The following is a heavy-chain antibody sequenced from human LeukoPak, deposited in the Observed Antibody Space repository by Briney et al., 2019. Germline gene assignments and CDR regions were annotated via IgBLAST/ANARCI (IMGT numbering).Heavy chain of an antibody. V-gene: IGHV4-59*01. CDR1: GGSISSYY. CDR3: ARDNTLAYCGGDCYSRWFDP. J-gene: IGHJ5*02. D-gene: IGHD2-21*02. CDR2: VYYSGTI. Sequence: SETLPLTCTVSGGSISSYYWSWIRQPPGKGLEWIGYVYYSGTIYYNPSLKSRVTISVDTAKNQFSLKLRSVTAADTAVYYCARDNTLAYCGGDCYSRWFDPWGQGTLVTVSS.